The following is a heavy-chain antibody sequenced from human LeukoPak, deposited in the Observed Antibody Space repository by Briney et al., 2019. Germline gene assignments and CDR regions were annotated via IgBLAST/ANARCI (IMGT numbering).Heavy chain of an antibody. CDR1: GFTFSSYS. D-gene: IGHD5-24*01. CDR3: AREDGYNQRGDAFDI. Sequence: GGPLRLSCAASGFTFSSYSMNWVRQAPGKGLEWVSSISSSSSYIYYADSVKGRFTISRDNAKNSLYLQMNSLRAEDTAVYYCAREDGYNQRGDAFDIWGQGTMVTVSS. J-gene: IGHJ3*02. V-gene: IGHV3-21*01. CDR2: ISSSSSYI.